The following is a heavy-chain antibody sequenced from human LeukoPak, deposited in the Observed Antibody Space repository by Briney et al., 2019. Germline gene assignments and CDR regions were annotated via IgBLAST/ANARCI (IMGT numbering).Heavy chain of an antibody. CDR2: ISSSSSYI. CDR1: GFTFSSYS. D-gene: IGHD1-26*01. CDR3: ARDGSGSYFGNLDY. J-gene: IGHJ4*02. V-gene: IGHV3-21*01. Sequence: GGSLRLSCAASGFTFSSYSMNWVRQAAGRGLEWVSSISSSSSYIYYADSVKGRFTISRDNAKNSLYLQMNSLRAEDTAVYYCARDGSGSYFGNLDYWGQGTLVTVSS.